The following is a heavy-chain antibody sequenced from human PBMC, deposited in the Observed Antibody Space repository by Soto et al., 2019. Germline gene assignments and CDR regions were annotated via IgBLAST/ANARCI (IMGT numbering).Heavy chain of an antibody. CDR1: GFTFSSYA. J-gene: IGHJ4*02. Sequence: GGSLRLSCAASGFTFSSYAMHWVRQAPGKGLEWVAVISYDGSNKYYADSVKGRFTISRDNSKNTLYLQMNSLRAEDTAVYYCAREILAAAGTALSYWGQGTLVTVSS. D-gene: IGHD6-13*01. CDR2: ISYDGSNK. V-gene: IGHV3-30-3*01. CDR3: AREILAAAGTALSY.